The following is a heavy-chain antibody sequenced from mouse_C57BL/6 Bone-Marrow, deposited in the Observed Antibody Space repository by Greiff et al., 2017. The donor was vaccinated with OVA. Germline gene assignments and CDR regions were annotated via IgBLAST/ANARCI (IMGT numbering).Heavy chain of an antibody. CDR2: ISSGGSYT. J-gene: IGHJ4*01. Sequence: EVKVVESGGDLVKPGGSLKLSCAASGFTFSSYGMSWVRQTPDKRLEWVATISSGGSYTYYPDSVKGRFTISRDNAKNTLYLQMSSLKSEDTAMYYCARLMGYWGQGTSVTVSS. CDR1: GFTFSSYG. CDR3: ARLMGY. V-gene: IGHV5-6*01.